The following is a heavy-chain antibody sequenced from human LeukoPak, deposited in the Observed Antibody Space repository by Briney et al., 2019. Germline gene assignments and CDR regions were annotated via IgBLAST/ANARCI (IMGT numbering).Heavy chain of an antibody. CDR1: GFTFSTYA. J-gene: IGHJ5*02. D-gene: IGHD2-15*01. V-gene: IGHV3-23*01. CDR3: ASHPARPVGS. CDR2: ISAGGAAT. Sequence: GGSLRLSCAASGFTFSTYAMTWVRQAPGKGLEWVSAISAGGAATYYADSVKGRFTISRDNSKTTLYLQMNSLRADDTAVYYCASHPARPVGSWGQGTQVTVSS.